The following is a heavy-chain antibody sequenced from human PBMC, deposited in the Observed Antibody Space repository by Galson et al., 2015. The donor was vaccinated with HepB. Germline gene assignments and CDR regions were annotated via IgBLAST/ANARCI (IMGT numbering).Heavy chain of an antibody. CDR3: AKGYYGSGSYYTYLDY. Sequence: SLRLSCAASGFTFSSYAMSWVRQAPGKGLEWVSAISGSGGSTYYADSVKGRFTISRDNSKNTLYLQMNSLRAEDRAVYYCAKGYYGSGSYYTYLDYWGQGTLVTVSS. CDR1: GFTFSSYA. V-gene: IGHV3-23*01. J-gene: IGHJ4*02. D-gene: IGHD3-10*01. CDR2: ISGSGGST.